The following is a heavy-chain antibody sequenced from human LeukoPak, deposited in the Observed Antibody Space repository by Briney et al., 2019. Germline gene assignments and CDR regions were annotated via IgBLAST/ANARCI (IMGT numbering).Heavy chain of an antibody. Sequence: SVKVSCKASGGTFSSYAISWVRQAPGQGLEWMGRIIPIFGTANYAQEFQGRVTITTDESTSTAYMELSSLRSEDTAVYYCARDREYYDSSGYGAMAIWGQGTMVTVSS. V-gene: IGHV1-69*05. D-gene: IGHD3-22*01. CDR1: GGTFSSYA. CDR3: ARDREYYDSSGYGAMAI. J-gene: IGHJ3*02. CDR2: IIPIFGTA.